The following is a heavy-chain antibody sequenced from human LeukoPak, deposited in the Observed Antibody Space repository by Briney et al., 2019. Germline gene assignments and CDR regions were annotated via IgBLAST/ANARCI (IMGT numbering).Heavy chain of an antibody. CDR2: IYHSGST. Sequence: SQTLSLTCAVSGGSISSGGYSWSWIRQPPGKGLEWIGHIYHSGSTYNNPSLKSRVTISVDTSKNQFSLKLSSVTAADTAVYYCASGESGYGLRIDYWGQGTLVTVSS. CDR1: GGSISSGGYS. CDR3: ASGESGYGLRIDY. D-gene: IGHD3-3*01. V-gene: IGHV4-30-2*01. J-gene: IGHJ4*02.